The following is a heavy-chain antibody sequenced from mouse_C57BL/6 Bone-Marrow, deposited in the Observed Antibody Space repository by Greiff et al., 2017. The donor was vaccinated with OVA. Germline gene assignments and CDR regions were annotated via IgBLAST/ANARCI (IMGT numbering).Heavy chain of an antibody. CDR3: APDGYYVPYYYAMDY. CDR2: IDPSDSYT. V-gene: IGHV1-59*01. CDR1: GYTFTSYW. Sequence: VQLQQPGAELVRPGTSVKLSCKASGYTFTSYWMHWVKQRPGQGLEWIGVIDPSDSYTNYNQKFKGKATLTVDTYSSTAYMQLSSLTSEDSAVYYCAPDGYYVPYYYAMDYWGQGTSVTVSS. D-gene: IGHD2-3*01. J-gene: IGHJ4*01.